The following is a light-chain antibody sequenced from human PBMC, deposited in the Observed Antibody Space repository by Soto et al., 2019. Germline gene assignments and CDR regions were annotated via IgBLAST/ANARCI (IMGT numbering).Light chain of an antibody. CDR3: QQYGSSPRT. CDR2: GAS. J-gene: IGKJ1*01. V-gene: IGKV3-20*01. CDR1: QSVSSIY. Sequence: IVLTHSPGTLSLSPGEIATLSCRASQSVSSIYLGWYQQKPGQAPRLLMYGASSRATGIPERFSGSGSGTNFTLTISRLEPEDFAVYYCQQYGSSPRTFGQGTKVDIK.